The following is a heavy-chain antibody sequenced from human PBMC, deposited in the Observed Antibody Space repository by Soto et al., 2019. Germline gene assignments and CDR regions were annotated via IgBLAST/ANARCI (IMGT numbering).Heavy chain of an antibody. CDR1: GGSISSYY. CDR2: IFYSGST. CDR3: ASMIGDPVLSFDS. Sequence: SETLSLTCTVSGGSISSYYWSWIRQPPGKGLEWIGFIFYSGSTSYNPSLKSRVTISIDTSEYQFSLKLNSVTAADTAVFYCASMIGDPVLSFDSWGQGTLVTVSS. D-gene: IGHD3-10*02. J-gene: IGHJ5*01. V-gene: IGHV4-59*01.